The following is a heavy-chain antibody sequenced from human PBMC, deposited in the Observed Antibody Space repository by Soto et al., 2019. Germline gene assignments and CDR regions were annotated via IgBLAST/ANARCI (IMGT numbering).Heavy chain of an antibody. CDR2: INGGGDSK. CDR1: GFSFRSSP. Sequence: EVQLLESRGGLVQPGGSLRLSCAASGFSFRSSPMSWVRRAPGKGLDWVSGINGGGDSKHYAESVRGRFTSTRDYSNNTLLLQLNSLRAADTAIYYRAKDSHWAISSPTHDHWGQGNLVTVSS. J-gene: IGHJ4*02. V-gene: IGHV3-23*01. D-gene: IGHD6-6*01. CDR3: AKDSHWAISSPTHDH.